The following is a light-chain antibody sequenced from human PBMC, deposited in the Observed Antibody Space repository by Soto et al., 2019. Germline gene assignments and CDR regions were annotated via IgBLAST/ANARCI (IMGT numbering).Light chain of an antibody. CDR2: DAS. J-gene: IGKJ1*01. Sequence: EVVLTQSPATLSLSPGERATLSCRASENVRTFVDWYQQKPGQAPRLLIYDASNRATGIPARFSGSGSGTDFTLTISSLEPEDFAVYYCQQRSNWPRTFGQGTKVEIK. CDR1: ENVRTF. CDR3: QQRSNWPRT. V-gene: IGKV3-11*01.